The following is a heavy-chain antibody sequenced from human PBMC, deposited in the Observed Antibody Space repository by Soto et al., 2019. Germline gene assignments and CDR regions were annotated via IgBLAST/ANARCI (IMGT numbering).Heavy chain of an antibody. Sequence: PGGSLRLSCAAPGFTFSTYGMHWVRQAPGKGLEWVAVISYDGVNKYYADSVKGRFTISRDNSKNTLYLQMNSLRAEDTAVYYCAKSVYNWNDGFFDYWGQGTLVTVSS. CDR2: ISYDGVNK. J-gene: IGHJ4*02. D-gene: IGHD1-1*01. CDR3: AKSVYNWNDGFFDY. CDR1: GFTFSTYG. V-gene: IGHV3-30*18.